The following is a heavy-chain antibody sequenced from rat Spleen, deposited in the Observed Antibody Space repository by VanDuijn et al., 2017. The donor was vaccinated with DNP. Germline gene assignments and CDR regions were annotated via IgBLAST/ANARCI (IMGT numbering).Heavy chain of an antibody. CDR3: ARHGEVPSRYAMDA. CDR1: GFTFSAYY. D-gene: IGHD1-5*01. Sequence: EVQLVESGGGLVQPGRSLKLSCAASGFTFSAYYVAWVRQAPAKGLEWVASISTGGGNTYYRDSVKGRFTISRDNAKSTLYLQMDSLRSEETATYYCARHGEVPSRYAMDAWGQGTSVTVSS. CDR2: ISTGGGNT. J-gene: IGHJ4*01. V-gene: IGHV5S11*01.